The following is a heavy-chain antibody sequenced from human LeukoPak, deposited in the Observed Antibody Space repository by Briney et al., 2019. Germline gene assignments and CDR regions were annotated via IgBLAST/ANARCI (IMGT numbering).Heavy chain of an antibody. Sequence: ASVKVSCKASGYTFTSYGISWVRQAPGQGLEWMGWISAYNGNTNYAQKLQGRVTMTTDTSTSTAYMELSSLRSEDTAVYYCARGAADTAMAYLDYWGQGTLVTVSS. CDR2: ISAYNGNT. D-gene: IGHD5-18*01. CDR1: GYTFTSYG. CDR3: ARGAADTAMAYLDY. J-gene: IGHJ4*02. V-gene: IGHV1-18*01.